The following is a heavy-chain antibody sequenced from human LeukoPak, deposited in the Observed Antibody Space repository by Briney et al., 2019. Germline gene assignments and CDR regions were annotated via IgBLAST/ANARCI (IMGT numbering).Heavy chain of an antibody. J-gene: IGHJ4*02. D-gene: IGHD1-26*01. V-gene: IGHV3-48*01. Sequence: GGALRLSCAASGFTFSSYSMNWVRQAPGKGLEGVSYISSSSSTIYYADSVKGRFTISRDNSKNTLYLQMNSLRAEDTAVYYCAKCIGGAPYYFDYWGQGTLVTVSS. CDR1: GFTFSSYS. CDR3: AKCIGGAPYYFDY. CDR2: ISSSSSTI.